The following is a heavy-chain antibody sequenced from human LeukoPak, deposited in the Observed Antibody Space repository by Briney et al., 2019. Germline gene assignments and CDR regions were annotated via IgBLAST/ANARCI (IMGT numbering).Heavy chain of an antibody. CDR2: IYNRDNT. J-gene: IGHJ4*02. Sequence: SETLSLTCTVSGDSISTDYCWTWIRQPPGKVPEWIGTIYNRDNTYYTPSLASRVPLSMGTFQNQFPLKITSVTAAGTAGYYCARRKDAHQVGYYWGQGALGTVSS. D-gene: IGHD2-2*01. CDR3: ARRKDAHQVGYY. V-gene: IGHV4-38-2*02. CDR1: GDSISTDYC.